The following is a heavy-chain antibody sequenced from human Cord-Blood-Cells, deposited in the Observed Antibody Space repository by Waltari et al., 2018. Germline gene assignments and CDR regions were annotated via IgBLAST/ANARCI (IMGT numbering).Heavy chain of an antibody. D-gene: IGHD7-27*01. CDR2: KKQDGDEK. V-gene: IGHV3-7*01. CDR3: ARESKLGYFDY. CDR1: GFTFSSYW. J-gene: IGHJ4*02. Sequence: EVQLVESGGGLVQPGGSLRLSCAASGFTFSSYWMSWVRQAPGKGLRWFANKKQDGDEKDYVDSGKDRFTSAIDNAKNSLYLQMNSLRAEDTAVYYCARESKLGYFDYWGQGTLVTVSS.